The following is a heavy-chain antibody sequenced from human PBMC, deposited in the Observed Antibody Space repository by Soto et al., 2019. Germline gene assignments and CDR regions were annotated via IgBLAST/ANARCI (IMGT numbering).Heavy chain of an antibody. J-gene: IGHJ4*02. CDR2: IFYSGST. V-gene: IGHV4-39*01. CDR3: ARRYGWLYFDY. D-gene: IGHD3-10*01. CDR1: GDSISSCNYF. Sequence: SETLSLTCTFSGDSISSCNYFWGWLRQPPGKGLEWIGTIFYSGSTYYNPSLKSRVTISVDTSKNQFSLKLTSVTAADTALYYCARRYGWLYFDYWGQGSLVTVS.